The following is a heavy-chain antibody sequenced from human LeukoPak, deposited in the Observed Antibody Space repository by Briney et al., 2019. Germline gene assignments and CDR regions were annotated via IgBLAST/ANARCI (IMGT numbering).Heavy chain of an antibody. D-gene: IGHD6-6*01. Sequence: KPSETLSLTCTVSGGSISSSSYYWGWIRQPPGKGLEWIGSIYYSGSTYYNPPLKSRVTISVDTSKNQFSLKLSSVTAADTAVYYCARQGPGIAARRAGFDYWGQGILVTVSS. CDR1: GGSISSSSYY. CDR3: ARQGPGIAARRAGFDY. J-gene: IGHJ4*02. CDR2: IYYSGST. V-gene: IGHV4-39*01.